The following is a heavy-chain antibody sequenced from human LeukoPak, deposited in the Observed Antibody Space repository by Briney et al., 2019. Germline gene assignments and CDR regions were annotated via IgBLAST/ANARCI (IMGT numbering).Heavy chain of an antibody. J-gene: IGHJ4*02. CDR2: INPNSGGT. CDR1: GYTFTGYY. D-gene: IGHD3-22*01. CDR3: ARLSLISDSSGYYYYDDVDY. V-gene: IGHV1-2*02. Sequence: ASAKVSCKASGYTFTGYYMHWVRQAPGQGLEWMGWINPNSGGTNYAQKFQGRVTMTRDTSISTVYMELSTLRSDDTAVYYCARLSLISDSSGYYYYDDVDYWGQGTLVTVSS.